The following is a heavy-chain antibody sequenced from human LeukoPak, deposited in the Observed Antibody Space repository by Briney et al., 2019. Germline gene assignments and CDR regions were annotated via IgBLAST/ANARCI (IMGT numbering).Heavy chain of an antibody. Sequence: ASVTVSCQASGYSFTRYYMHWVRQPPAQGLEWMGWGNPKIGSTNLAQKSQGRVTMTRDTSIRTAYLELSRLRSDDTALYYCPRDSITMVRVVDGNNW. J-gene: IGHJ5*01. CDR3: PRDSITMVRVVDGNNW. CDR2: GNPKIGST. V-gene: IGHV1-2*02. CDR1: GYSFTRYY. D-gene: IGHD3-10*01.